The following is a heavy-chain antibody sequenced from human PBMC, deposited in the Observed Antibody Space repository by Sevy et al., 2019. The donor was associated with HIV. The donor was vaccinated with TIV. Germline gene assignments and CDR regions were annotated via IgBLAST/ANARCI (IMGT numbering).Heavy chain of an antibody. V-gene: IGHV3-9*01. CDR2: ISWNSVSI. Sequence: GGSLRLSCAASGFTFDDYAMHCVRQAPGKGLEWVSGISWNSVSIGYADSVKGRFTISRNNAKNSLYLQMNSLRAEDTALYYCSKDRGGDTIYVLVIIPYGMDVWGQGTAVTVSS. CDR3: SKDRGGDTIYVLVIIPYGMDV. J-gene: IGHJ6*02. CDR1: GFTFDDYA. D-gene: IGHD3-3*01.